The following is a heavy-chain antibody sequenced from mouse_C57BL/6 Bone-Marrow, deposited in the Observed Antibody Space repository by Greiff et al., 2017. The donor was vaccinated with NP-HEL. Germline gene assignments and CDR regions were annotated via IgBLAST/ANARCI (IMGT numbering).Heavy chain of an antibody. CDR1: GFTFSDAW. CDR2: IRNKANNHAT. J-gene: IGHJ3*01. Sequence: EVHLVESGGGLVQPGGSMKLSCAASGFTFSDAWMDWVRQSPEKGLEWVAEIRNKANNHATYYAESVKGRFTISRDDSKSSVYLQMNSLRAEDTGIYYCTRPEYDYSWFAYWGQGTLVTVSA. V-gene: IGHV6-6*01. D-gene: IGHD2-4*01. CDR3: TRPEYDYSWFAY.